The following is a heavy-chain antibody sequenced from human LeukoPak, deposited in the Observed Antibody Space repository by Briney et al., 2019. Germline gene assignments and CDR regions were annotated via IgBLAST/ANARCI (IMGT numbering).Heavy chain of an antibody. J-gene: IGHJ3*02. CDR1: GFTFSSYS. V-gene: IGHV3-48*01. D-gene: IGHD1-26*01. Sequence: GGSLRLSCAASGFTFSSYSMNWVRQAPGKGLEWVSYISSSSSTIYYADSVKGRFTISRDNAKNSLYLQMNSLRAEDTAVYCCAKLPRYSGSSRDAFDIWGQGTMVTVSS. CDR2: ISSSSSTI. CDR3: AKLPRYSGSSRDAFDI.